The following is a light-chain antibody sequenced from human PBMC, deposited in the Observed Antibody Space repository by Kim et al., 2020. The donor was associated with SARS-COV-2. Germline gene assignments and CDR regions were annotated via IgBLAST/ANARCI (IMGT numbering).Light chain of an antibody. V-gene: IGLV1-51*01. Sequence: GQKVTISCSGNSANIGNNFVFWFQQVPGTGPNLLIYYNDKRPSGSPDRFSGSKSGTSATLGITGLQTGDEADYYCATWDGSLLAVVFGGGTQLTVL. CDR3: ATWDGSLLAVV. CDR2: YND. CDR1: SANIGNNF. J-gene: IGLJ2*01.